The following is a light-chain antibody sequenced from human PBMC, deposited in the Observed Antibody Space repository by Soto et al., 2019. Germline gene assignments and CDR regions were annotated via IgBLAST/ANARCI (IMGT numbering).Light chain of an antibody. J-gene: IGKJ1*01. CDR2: KAS. CDR1: QSINSW. Sequence: DIQMTQSPSALSASVGDRVTITCRASQSINSWLAWYQQRPGKAPKLLIYKASTLESGVPSRFSGSGSGTEFTLTISSLQPDDVATYYCKHYNSYSWTFGQGTKVEIK. CDR3: KHYNSYSWT. V-gene: IGKV1-5*03.